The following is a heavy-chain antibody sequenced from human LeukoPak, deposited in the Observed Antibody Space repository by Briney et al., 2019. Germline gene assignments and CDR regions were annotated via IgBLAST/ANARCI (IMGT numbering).Heavy chain of an antibody. J-gene: IGHJ3*01. Sequence: SGGSLRLSCTASGFNFSGYAMSWVRQAPGKGLEWVSAISGSGGSTYYADSVKGRFTISRDNSKDTLYMQLNSPRAEDTAVYFCAKGQTTVMAFDVWGQGTWSPFLQ. V-gene: IGHV3-23*01. D-gene: IGHD4-17*01. CDR3: AKGQTTVMAFDV. CDR1: GFNFSGYA. CDR2: ISGSGGST.